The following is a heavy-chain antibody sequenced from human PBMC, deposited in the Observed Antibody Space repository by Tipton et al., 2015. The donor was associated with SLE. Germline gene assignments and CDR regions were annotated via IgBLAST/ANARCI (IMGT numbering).Heavy chain of an antibody. CDR2: ISGSSSYT. CDR3: ARGSSSRGYDAFDI. J-gene: IGHJ3*02. D-gene: IGHD6-6*01. Sequence: SLRLSCAASGFTFSDYYMSWIRQAPGKGLEWVSYISGSSSYTNYADSVKGRFTISRDNSKNTLYLQMNSLRAEDTAVYYCARGSSSRGYDAFDIWGQGTMVTVSS. V-gene: IGHV3-11*06. CDR1: GFTFSDYY.